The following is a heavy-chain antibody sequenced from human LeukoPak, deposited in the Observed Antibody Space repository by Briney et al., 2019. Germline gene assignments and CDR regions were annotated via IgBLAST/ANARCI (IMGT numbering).Heavy chain of an antibody. D-gene: IGHD1-26*01. CDR3: ARDGSYKFDY. V-gene: IGHV3-74*01. J-gene: IGHJ4*02. CDR1: GLTFSSAW. Sequence: GGSLRLSCAASGLTFSSAWMHWVRQTPGKGLVWVSRIQSDGTTTYADSVRGRFTISRDNAKNTLYLQMNNLKAEDTAVYYCARDGSYKFDYWGQGTLVTVSS. CDR2: IQSDGTT.